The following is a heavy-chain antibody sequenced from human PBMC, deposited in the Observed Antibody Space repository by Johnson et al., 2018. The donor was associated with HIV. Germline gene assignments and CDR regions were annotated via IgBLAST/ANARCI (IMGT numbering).Heavy chain of an antibody. CDR1: GFTFNNAW. V-gene: IGHV3-15*01. CDR3: TTVTEGSYFDSGSYFDI. Sequence: VQLVESGGGLVKPGGSLRLSCTASGFTFNNAWMTWVRQAPGKGLEWVGRIKSKIDGGTTDYAAPVKGRFTISRDDSNTTLYLQMNSLKTEDTAVYYFTTVTEGSYFDSGSYFDIWGQGTMVTVSS. CDR2: IKSKIDGGTT. D-gene: IGHD3-10*01. J-gene: IGHJ3*02.